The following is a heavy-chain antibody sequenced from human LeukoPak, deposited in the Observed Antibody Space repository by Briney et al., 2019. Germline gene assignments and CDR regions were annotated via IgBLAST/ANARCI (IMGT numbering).Heavy chain of an antibody. V-gene: IGHV3-23*01. D-gene: IGHD1-26*01. CDR2: ISVSGAST. J-gene: IGHJ5*01. Sequence: LAGGSLRLSWAAAGFTFTNCAMTWVSQAPGKGLEWVSSISVSGASTYYADSVRGRFTISRDNSKNTVCLQMNGLRVEYTALYYCAKDQSRVGASDPFDSWGQGTQVTVSS. CDR1: GFTFTNCA. CDR3: AKDQSRVGASDPFDS.